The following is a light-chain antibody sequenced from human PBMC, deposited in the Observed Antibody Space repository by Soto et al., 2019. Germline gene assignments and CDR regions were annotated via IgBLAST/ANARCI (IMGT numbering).Light chain of an antibody. V-gene: IGLV2-11*01. J-gene: IGLJ1*01. CDR2: DVT. CDR3: YSYAGSYTSV. Sequence: QSVLTQPRSVSGSPGQSVTISCTGTSSDVGAYNYVSWYQQHPGKAPKLMIHDVTKRPSGVPDRFSGSKSGNTASLTISGLQAEDEADYYCYSYAGSYTSVLGTGIKLTVL. CDR1: SSDVGAYNY.